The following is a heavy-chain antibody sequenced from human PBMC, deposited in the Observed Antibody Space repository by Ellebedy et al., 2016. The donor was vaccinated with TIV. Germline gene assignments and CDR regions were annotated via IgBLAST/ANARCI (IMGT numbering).Heavy chain of an antibody. D-gene: IGHD5-12*01. Sequence: GESLKISXTASGFTFGDYAMSWVRQAPGKGLEWVANIKEDGSEKKYVDSVKGRFTISRDNAKNSLSLQMNSLRAEDTAVYFCARSSGYDDDAFDMWGQGTMVTVSS. CDR3: ARSSGYDDDAFDM. CDR2: IKEDGSEK. V-gene: IGHV3-7*04. CDR1: GFTFGDYA. J-gene: IGHJ3*02.